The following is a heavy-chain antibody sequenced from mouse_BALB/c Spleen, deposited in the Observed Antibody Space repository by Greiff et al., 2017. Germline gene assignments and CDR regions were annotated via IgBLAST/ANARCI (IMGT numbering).Heavy chain of an antibody. Sequence: QVQLKESGPGLVAPSQSLSITCTVSGFSLTSYGVHWVRQPPGQGLEWLGVIWAGGSTNYNSALMSRLSISKDNSTGHVFLKMNSLQTDDTAMCYCAREGDYSWFAYWGQGTLVTVSA. J-gene: IGHJ3*01. D-gene: IGHD2-4*01. CDR3: AREGDYSWFAY. CDR1: GFSLTSYG. V-gene: IGHV2-9*02. CDR2: IWAGGST.